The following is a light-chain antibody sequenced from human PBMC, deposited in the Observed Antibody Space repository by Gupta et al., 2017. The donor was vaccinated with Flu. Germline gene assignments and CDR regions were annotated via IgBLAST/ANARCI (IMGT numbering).Light chain of an antibody. CDR2: WAS. V-gene: IGKV2-28*01. Sequence: DIVMTQSPLSLSVTPGEPASISCTSSQSLVHSNGHSYLDWYLQKPGQSPQLLIYWASHRAPGVPDRFSGSGSGTDFTLKISRVEAEDVGIYYCMQALTFLSFGGGTRVEI. CDR1: QSLVHSNGHSY. J-gene: IGKJ4*01. CDR3: MQALTFLS.